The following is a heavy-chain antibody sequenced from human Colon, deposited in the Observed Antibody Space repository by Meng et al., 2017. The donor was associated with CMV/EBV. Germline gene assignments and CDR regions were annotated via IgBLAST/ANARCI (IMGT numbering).Heavy chain of an antibody. CDR1: GFTFSSYA. CDR2: INSEGSRT. Sequence: GESLKISCAASGFTFSSYAIHWVRQAPGKGLVWVSRINSEGSRTDYADSVKGRFTISRDSAKNTLYLQMNSLRAEDTAVYYCARVSGASWFDPWGQGTLVTVSS. J-gene: IGHJ5*02. CDR3: ARVSGASWFDP. V-gene: IGHV3-74*01. D-gene: IGHD7-27*01.